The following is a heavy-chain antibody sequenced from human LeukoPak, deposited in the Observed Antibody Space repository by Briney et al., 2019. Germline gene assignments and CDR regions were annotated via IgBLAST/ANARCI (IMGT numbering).Heavy chain of an antibody. Sequence: SETLSLTCTVSGGSISSGSYYWSWIRQPAGKGLEWIGRIYTSGSTNYNPSLKSRVTISVDTSKNQFSLKLSSVTAADTAVYYCASLSIPDSSSWTEYYYYYMDVWGKGTTVTISS. J-gene: IGHJ6*03. CDR3: ASLSIPDSSSWTEYYYYYMDV. V-gene: IGHV4-61*02. CDR2: IYTSGST. D-gene: IGHD6-13*01. CDR1: GGSISSGSYY.